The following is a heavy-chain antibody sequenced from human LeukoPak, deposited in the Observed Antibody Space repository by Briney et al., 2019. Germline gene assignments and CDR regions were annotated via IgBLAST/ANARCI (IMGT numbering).Heavy chain of an antibody. V-gene: IGHV1-24*01. CDR3: ARDQTPYYDFWSGYHRVGYFDY. Sequence: ASVKVSCKVSGYTLTELSMHWVRQAPGKGLEWMGGFDPEDGETIYAQKFQGRVTMTTDTSTSTAYMELRSLRSDDTAVYYCARDQTPYYDFWSGYHRVGYFDYWGQGTLVTVSS. CDR2: FDPEDGET. J-gene: IGHJ4*02. D-gene: IGHD3-3*01. CDR1: GYTLTELS.